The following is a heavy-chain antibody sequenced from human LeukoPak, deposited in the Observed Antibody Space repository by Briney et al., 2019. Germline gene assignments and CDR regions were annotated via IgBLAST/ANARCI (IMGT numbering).Heavy chain of an antibody. Sequence: GGSLRLSCAASGFTFSRSSMNWVSQAPGKGLEWLSYIISIITTISYPDSLNVRFTISTDHAKNSLYLQINRLRAEDTAVYYCVSGRSFGGSWYTFDYWVQGTLVTVSS. CDR2: IISIITTI. CDR3: VSGRSFGGSWYTFDY. CDR1: GFTFSRSS. V-gene: IGHV3-48*01. J-gene: IGHJ4*02. D-gene: IGHD6-13*01.